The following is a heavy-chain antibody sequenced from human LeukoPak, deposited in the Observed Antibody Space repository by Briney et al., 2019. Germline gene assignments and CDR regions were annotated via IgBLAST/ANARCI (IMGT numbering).Heavy chain of an antibody. V-gene: IGHV3-7*01. J-gene: IGHJ4*02. Sequence: SGGSLRLSCVASGFIFSSYWMSWVRQAPGKGLEWVADIKQDGSEKYYVDSVKGRFTISRDNAKNSLYLQMNSLRVEDKAVYYCARGKSGSYGTKGYWGQGTLVTVSS. CDR1: GFIFSSYW. D-gene: IGHD1-26*01. CDR3: ARGKSGSYGTKGY. CDR2: IKQDGSEK.